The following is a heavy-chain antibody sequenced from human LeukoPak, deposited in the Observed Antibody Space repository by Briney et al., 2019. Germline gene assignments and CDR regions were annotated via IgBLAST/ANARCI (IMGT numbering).Heavy chain of an antibody. CDR3: ARDRSGSYYKTIIDY. V-gene: IGHV4-39*07. D-gene: IGHD3-10*01. J-gene: IGHJ4*02. Sequence: SETLSLTCTVSGGSISSSSYYWGWIRQPPGKGLEWIGSIYYSGSTNYNPSLKSRVTISVDTSKNQFSLKLSSVTAADTAVYYCARDRSGSYYKTIIDYWGQGTLVTVSS. CDR2: IYYSGST. CDR1: GGSISSSSYY.